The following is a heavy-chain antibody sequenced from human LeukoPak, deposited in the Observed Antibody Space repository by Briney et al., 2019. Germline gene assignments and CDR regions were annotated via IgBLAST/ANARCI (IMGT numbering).Heavy chain of an antibody. D-gene: IGHD3/OR15-3a*01. CDR2: ISDNGGST. Sequence: PGGSLRLSCAASGFTFSNYAMTWVRQAPGKGLEWVSSISDNGGSTYSADSVKGRFTISRDNSKNTLYLQMNSLRAEDTAAYYCAREFGLITSHWGQGTLVTVSS. CDR1: GFTFSNYA. CDR3: AREFGLITSH. V-gene: IGHV3-23*01. J-gene: IGHJ1*01.